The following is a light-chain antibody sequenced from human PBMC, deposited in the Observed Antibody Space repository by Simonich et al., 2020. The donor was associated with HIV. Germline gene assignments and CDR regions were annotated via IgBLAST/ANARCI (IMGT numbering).Light chain of an antibody. CDR3: QQYGTSST. CDR1: QSVTSTC. V-gene: IGKV3-20*01. J-gene: IGKJ4*01. Sequence: EIVLTQSPGTLSLSPGERATLSCRASQSVTSTCLAWSQQKPGQAPRLLIAGASSRATGIPDRFSGSGSGTDFTLTISRLEPEDFAVYYCQQYGTSSTFGGGTKVEIK. CDR2: GAS.